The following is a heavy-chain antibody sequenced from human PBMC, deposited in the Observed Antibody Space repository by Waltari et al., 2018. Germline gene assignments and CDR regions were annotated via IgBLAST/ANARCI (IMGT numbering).Heavy chain of an antibody. J-gene: IGHJ3*02. CDR3: ARRNLGYAFDI. Sequence: QVQLVQSGAEVKTPGSSVKVSCKASGGAFGTYAITWVRQAPGHGLEWVGGIIPIYGTPNFAQKFQGRVTFTADESTTTAYMELTSLKSEDTAIYYCARRNLGYAFDIWGQGTLVTVSS. CDR1: GGAFGTYA. CDR2: IIPIYGTP. D-gene: IGHD1-26*01. V-gene: IGHV1-69*12.